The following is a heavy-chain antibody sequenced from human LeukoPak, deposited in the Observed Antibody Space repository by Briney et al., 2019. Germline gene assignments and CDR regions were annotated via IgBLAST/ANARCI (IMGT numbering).Heavy chain of an antibody. V-gene: IGHV4-34*01. D-gene: IGHD3-16*02. CDR3: ARAKYYDYVWGSYRPGPNFDY. CDR2: INHSGST. CDR1: GRSFSGYY. J-gene: IGHJ4*02. Sequence: SETLSLTCAVYGRSFSGYYWSWIRQPPGKGLEWIGEINHSGSTNYNPSLKSRVTISVDTSKNQFSLKLSSVTAADTAVYYCARAKYYDYVWGSYRPGPNFDYWGQGTLVTVSS.